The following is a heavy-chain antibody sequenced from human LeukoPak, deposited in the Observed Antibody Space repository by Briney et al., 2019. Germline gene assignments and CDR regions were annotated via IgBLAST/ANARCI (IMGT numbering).Heavy chain of an antibody. D-gene: IGHD1/OR15-1a*01. CDR2: ISPDGNNE. CDR1: GFTFSTFG. CDR3: AKVNNYDDY. Sequence: PGGSLRLSCAASGFTFSTFGIHWVRQALGKGLEWVAAISPDGNNEYYIDSVKGRFTVSRDNSKNMIYLQMNSLRGEDSAVYYCAKVNNYDDYWGQGTLVTVSS. V-gene: IGHV3-30*18. J-gene: IGHJ4*02.